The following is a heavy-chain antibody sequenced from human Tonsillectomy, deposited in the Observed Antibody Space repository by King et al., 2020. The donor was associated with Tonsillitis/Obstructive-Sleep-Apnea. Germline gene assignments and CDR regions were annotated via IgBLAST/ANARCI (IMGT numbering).Heavy chain of an antibody. V-gene: IGHV1-8*01. Sequence: VQLVESGAEVKKPGASVKVSCKASGYTFTSYDINWVRQATGQGLEWMGWMNPNSGNTGYAQKFQGRVTLTRNTSISTAYMEVISLVSEDTAVYYCGRVETYYDFSSGYYGYFDYCGQGTLVTVSS. CDR3: GRVETYYDFSSGYYGYFDY. J-gene: IGHJ4*02. CDR2: MNPNSGNT. D-gene: IGHD3-3*01. CDR1: GYTFTSYD.